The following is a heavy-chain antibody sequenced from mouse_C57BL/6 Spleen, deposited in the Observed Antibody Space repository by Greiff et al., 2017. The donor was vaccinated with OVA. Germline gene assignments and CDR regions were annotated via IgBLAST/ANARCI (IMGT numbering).Heavy chain of an antibody. CDR1: GFSLTSYA. D-gene: IGHD2-1*01. CDR2: IWTGGGT. V-gene: IGHV2-9-1*01. Sequence: VKLMESGPGLVAPSQRLSITCTVSGFSLTSYAISWVRQPPGKGLEWLGVIWTGGGTNYNSALKSRLSISKDNSKSQVFLKMNSLQTDDTARYYCARKSKLPGNYYAMDDWGQGTSVTVSS. CDR3: ARKSKLPGNYYAMDD. J-gene: IGHJ4*01.